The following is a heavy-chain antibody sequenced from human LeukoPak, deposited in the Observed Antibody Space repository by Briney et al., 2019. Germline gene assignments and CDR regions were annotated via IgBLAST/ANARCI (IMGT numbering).Heavy chain of an antibody. CDR2: IYYSGST. D-gene: IGHD3-3*01. CDR3: ARRSAFFGCDV. V-gene: IGHV4-59*01. J-gene: IGHJ6*02. CDR1: GGSISSYY. Sequence: SETLSLTCTVSGGSISSYYWSWIRRPPGKGLEWIGYIYYSGSTNYNPSLKSRVTISVDTSKNQFSLKLSSVTAADTAVYYCARRSAFFGCDVWGQGTTVTVSS.